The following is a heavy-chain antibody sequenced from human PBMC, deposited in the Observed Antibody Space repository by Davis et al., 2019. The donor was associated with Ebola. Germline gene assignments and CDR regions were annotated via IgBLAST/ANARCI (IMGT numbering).Heavy chain of an antibody. Sequence: GGSLRLSCAASGFTFSSYSMNWVRQAPGKGLEWVSYISSSSNTIYYADSVKGRFTISRDNAKNTLYLQMNSLRVEDTAVYYCTRVIDGDYDGNWGQGTLVTVSS. J-gene: IGHJ4*02. D-gene: IGHD4-17*01. CDR3: TRVIDGDYDGN. CDR1: GFTFSSYS. V-gene: IGHV3-48*04. CDR2: ISSSSNTI.